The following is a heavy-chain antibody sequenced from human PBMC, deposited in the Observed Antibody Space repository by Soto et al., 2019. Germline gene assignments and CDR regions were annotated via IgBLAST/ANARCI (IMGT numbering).Heavy chain of an antibody. CDR3: ARLSSSWYRRYGMDV. CDR1: GYSISSSSYY. J-gene: IGHJ6*02. V-gene: IGHV4-39*01. Sequence: SETLSLTCTVSGYSISSSSYYWGWIRQPPGKGLEWIGSIYYSGSTYYNPSLKSRVTISVDTSKNQFSLKLSSVTAADTAVYYCARLSSSWYRRYGMDVWGQGTTVTVSS. CDR2: IYYSGST. D-gene: IGHD6-13*01.